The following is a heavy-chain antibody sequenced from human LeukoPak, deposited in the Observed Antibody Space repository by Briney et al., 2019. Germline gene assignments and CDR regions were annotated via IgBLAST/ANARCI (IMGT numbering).Heavy chain of an antibody. V-gene: IGHV4-31*03. CDR1: GGSISIGGYY. CDR3: ARLWSGWFDP. CDR2: IYYSRGT. D-gene: IGHD3-3*01. Sequence: SSQTLSLTCTVSGGSISIGGYYWSWIRQHPGKGLEWIGFIYYSRGTYYNPSLKSRATISVDTSKNQFSLKLSSVTAADTAVYYCARLWSGWFDPWGQGTLVTVSS. J-gene: IGHJ5*02.